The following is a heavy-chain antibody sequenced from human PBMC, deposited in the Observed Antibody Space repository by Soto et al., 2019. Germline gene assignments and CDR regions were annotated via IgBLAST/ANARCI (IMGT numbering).Heavy chain of an antibody. D-gene: IGHD2-2*01. CDR1: GYTFTSYG. CDR3: AREVIVVVPAASLNYYGMGV. V-gene: IGHV1-18*04. J-gene: IGHJ6*01. Sequence: ASVKVSCKASGYTFTSYGISWVRQAPGQGLAGMGWISAYNGNTNYAQKLQGRVTMTTDTSTSKAYMELRSLRSADTAGYYCAREVIVVVPAASLNYYGMGVWGQGTTGTVSS. CDR2: ISAYNGNT.